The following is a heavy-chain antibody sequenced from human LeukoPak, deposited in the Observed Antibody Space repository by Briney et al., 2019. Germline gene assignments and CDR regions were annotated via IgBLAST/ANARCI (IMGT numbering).Heavy chain of an antibody. D-gene: IGHD3-10*01. V-gene: IGHV4-59*08. CDR1: GGSISSYY. J-gene: IGHJ4*02. CDR3: ARHKVSYYYGSGSYSLSEFDY. Sequence: SQTLSLTCAVSGGSISSYYWSWIRQPPGKGLEWIGYIYYSGSTNYNPSLKSRVTISVDTSKNQFSLKLSSVTAADTAVYYCARHKVSYYYGSGSYSLSEFDYWGQGTLVTVSS. CDR2: IYYSGST.